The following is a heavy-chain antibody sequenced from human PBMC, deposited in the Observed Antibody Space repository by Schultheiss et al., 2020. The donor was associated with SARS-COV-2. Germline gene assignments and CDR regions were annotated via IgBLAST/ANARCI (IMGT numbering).Heavy chain of an antibody. CDR3: GKKAASATYYFDY. V-gene: IGHV4-38-2*01. J-gene: IGHJ4*02. D-gene: IGHD6-13*01. Sequence: SETLSLTCAVSGYSISSGYYWGWIRQPPGKGLEWIGSIYHSGSTYYNPSLKSRVTISVDTSKNQFSLKLSSVTAADTAVYYCGKKAASATYYFDYWGQGALVTVSS. CDR2: IYHSGST. CDR1: GYSISSGYY.